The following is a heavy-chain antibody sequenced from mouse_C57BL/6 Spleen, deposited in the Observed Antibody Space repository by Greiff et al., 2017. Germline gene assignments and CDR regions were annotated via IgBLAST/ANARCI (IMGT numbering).Heavy chain of an antibody. V-gene: IGHV14-2*01. CDR3: ASPRSGDYFDY. CDR2: IDPEDGET. CDR1: GFNIKDYY. Sequence: VQLQQSGAELVKPGASVKLSCTASGFNIKDYYMPWVKQRTEQGLEWIGRIDPEDGETKYAPKFQGKATITADTSSNTAYLQLSSLTSEDTAVYYCASPRSGDYFDYWGQGTTLTVAS. J-gene: IGHJ2*01. D-gene: IGHD3-2*02.